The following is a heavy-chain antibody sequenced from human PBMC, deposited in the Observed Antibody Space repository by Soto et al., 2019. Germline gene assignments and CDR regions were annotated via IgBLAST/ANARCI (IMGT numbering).Heavy chain of an antibody. V-gene: IGHV3-23*01. D-gene: IGHD4-17*01. CDR3: ASVKGGYGDSEYFQH. J-gene: IGHJ1*01. CDR2: ISGGGDTS. CDR1: GFTFSNYA. Sequence: GGSLRLSCAVSGFTFSNYAISWVRQAPGKGLEWVSIISGGGDTSYYADSVKGRFTISRDNSKNTLYLQMNSLRAEDTAVYYCASVKGGYGDSEYFQHWGQGTLVTVSS.